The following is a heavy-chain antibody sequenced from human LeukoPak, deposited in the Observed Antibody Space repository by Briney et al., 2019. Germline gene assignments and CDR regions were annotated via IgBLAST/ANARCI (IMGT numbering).Heavy chain of an antibody. CDR2: MNPNSGNT. Sequence: ASVKVSCKASGYTFTSYDINWVRQAAGQGREWMGWMNPNSGNTVYAQKFQGRVTMTRNTSISTAYMEVSSLRSEDTAVYYCAIVVGANNWFDPWGQGTLVTVSS. D-gene: IGHD1-26*01. CDR3: AIVVGANNWFDP. CDR1: GYTFTSYD. J-gene: IGHJ5*02. V-gene: IGHV1-8*01.